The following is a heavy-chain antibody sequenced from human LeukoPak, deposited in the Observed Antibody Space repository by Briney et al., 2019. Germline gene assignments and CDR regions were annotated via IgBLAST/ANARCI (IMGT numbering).Heavy chain of an antibody. CDR3: ARQRDDSGYPRMSDS. Sequence: SETLSLTCAVYGGSFSGYYWSWIRQPPGKGLEWIGEINHSGSTNYNPSLKSRVTLSVDTSKNQFSLKLSSATAADTAMYYCARQRDDSGYPRMSDSCGQGTLVTVSS. J-gene: IGHJ5*02. CDR1: GGSFSGYY. D-gene: IGHD3-22*01. CDR2: INHSGST. V-gene: IGHV4-34*01.